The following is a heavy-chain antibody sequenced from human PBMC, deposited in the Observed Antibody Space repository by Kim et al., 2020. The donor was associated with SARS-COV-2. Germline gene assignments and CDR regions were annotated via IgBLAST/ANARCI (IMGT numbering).Heavy chain of an antibody. CDR3: VGFY. J-gene: IGHJ4*02. Sequence: SSSTSTIYSADSVKGRFTIARDNAKNSLYLQMNSLRDEDTAVYYCVGFYWGQGTLVTVSS. V-gene: IGHV3-48*02. CDR2: SSSTSTI.